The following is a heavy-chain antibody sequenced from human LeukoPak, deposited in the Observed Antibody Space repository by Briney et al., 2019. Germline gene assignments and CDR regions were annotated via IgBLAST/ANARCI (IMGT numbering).Heavy chain of an antibody. CDR2: IKQDGSEK. CDR3: ARSGPSFYCYGSGSYYRDYYYYYMDV. Sequence: PGGSLRLSCAASGFTFSSYWMSWVRQAPGKGLEWVANIKQDGSEKYYVDSVKGRFTISRDNAKNSLYLQMNSLRAEDTAVYYCARSGPSFYCYGSGSYYRDYYYYYMDVWGKGTTVTVSS. D-gene: IGHD3-10*01. CDR1: GFTFSSYW. J-gene: IGHJ6*03. V-gene: IGHV3-7*01.